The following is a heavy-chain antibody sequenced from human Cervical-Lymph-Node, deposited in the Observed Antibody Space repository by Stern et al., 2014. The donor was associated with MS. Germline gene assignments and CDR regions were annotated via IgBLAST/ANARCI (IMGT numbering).Heavy chain of an antibody. CDR1: GYTFSNSW. Sequence: MQLVQSGAEVKKPGESLKISCKGSGYTFSNSWIGWVRQMPGRGLEWMGIIYPGDSDTRYSPSIQGQITISADKSISTDYLQWNSLKASDTAIFYCARGSAGAGAFFDYWGQGTLVTVSS. CDR2: IYPGDSDT. V-gene: IGHV5-51*01. J-gene: IGHJ4*02. CDR3: ARGSAGAGAFFDY. D-gene: IGHD2-8*02.